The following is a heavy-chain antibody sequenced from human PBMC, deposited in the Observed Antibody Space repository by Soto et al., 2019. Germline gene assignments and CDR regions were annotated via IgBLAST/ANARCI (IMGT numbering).Heavy chain of an antibody. CDR3: AREKGGYDSFYYYYYYMDV. CDR2: IIPILGIA. CDR1: GGTFSSYT. V-gene: IGHV1-69*04. Sequence: SVKVSCKASGGTFSSYTISWVRQAPGQGLEWMGRIIPILGIANYAQKFQGRVTITADKSTSTAYMELSSLRSEDTAVYYCAREKGGYDSFYYYYYYMDVWGKGTTVTVSS. D-gene: IGHD5-12*01. J-gene: IGHJ6*03.